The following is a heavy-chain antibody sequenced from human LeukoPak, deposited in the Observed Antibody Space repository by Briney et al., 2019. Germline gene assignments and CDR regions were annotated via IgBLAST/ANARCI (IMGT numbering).Heavy chain of an antibody. J-gene: IGHJ4*02. D-gene: IGHD2-2*01. CDR3: AREGEGYCSSTSCYGTY. V-gene: IGHV1-18*01. CDR2: ISAYSGNT. Sequence: SVKVSCKASGYTFTSYGINWVRQAPGQGLEWMGWISAYSGNTNYAQKFQDRVSMTTDTSTSTAYMELRSLRSDDTAVYYCAREGEGYCSSTSCYGTYWGQGTLVTVSS. CDR1: GYTFTSYG.